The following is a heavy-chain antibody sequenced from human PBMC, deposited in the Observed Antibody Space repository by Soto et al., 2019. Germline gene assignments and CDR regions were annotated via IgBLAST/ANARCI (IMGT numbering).Heavy chain of an antibody. D-gene: IGHD2-2*01. CDR1: GFTFSSYS. J-gene: IGHJ6*02. V-gene: IGHV3-48*02. CDR3: ARDWCSSTSCYYYYYGMDV. Sequence: GGSLRLSCAASGFTFSSYSMNWVRQAPGKGLEWVSYISSSSSTIYYADSVEGRFTISRDNAKNSLYLQMNSLRDEDTAVYYCARDWCSSTSCYYYYYGMDVWGQGTTVTVSS. CDR2: ISSSSSTI.